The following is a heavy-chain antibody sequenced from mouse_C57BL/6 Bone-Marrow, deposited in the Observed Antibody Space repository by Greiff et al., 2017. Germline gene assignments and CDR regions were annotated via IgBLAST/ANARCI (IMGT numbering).Heavy chain of an antibody. Sequence: VQLQQSGPELVKPGASVKISCKASSYAFSSSWMNWVKQRPGKGLEWIGRIYPGDGDTNYNGKFKGKATLTADKSSSTAYMQLSSLTSEDSAVYFCARNGSSPHWYFDVWGTGTTVTVSS. CDR1: SYAFSSSW. CDR3: ARNGSSPHWYFDV. V-gene: IGHV1-82*01. J-gene: IGHJ1*03. CDR2: IYPGDGDT. D-gene: IGHD1-1*01.